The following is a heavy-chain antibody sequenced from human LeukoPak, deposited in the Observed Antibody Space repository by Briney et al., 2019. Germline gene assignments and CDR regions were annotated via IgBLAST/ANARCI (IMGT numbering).Heavy chain of an antibody. Sequence: ASETLSLTCTVSVGSIGSGGYYWTWVRKHPGRGLEWIGYIHYSGNAYYNPSLKGRITISLDTSKNQFSLTLTSVTGADTAVYYCARGDTYCGGDCYSLDFWGPGTLVTVSS. D-gene: IGHD2-21*02. V-gene: IGHV4-31*03. J-gene: IGHJ4*02. CDR2: IHYSGNA. CDR1: VGSIGSGGYY. CDR3: ARGDTYCGGDCYSLDF.